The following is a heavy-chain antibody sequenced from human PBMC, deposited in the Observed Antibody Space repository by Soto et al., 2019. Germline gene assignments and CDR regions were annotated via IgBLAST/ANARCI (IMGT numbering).Heavy chain of an antibody. Sequence: QITLKESGPTLVKPTQTLTLTCSFSGFSLTTDGVGVGWVRQPPGEALEWLALIYWDDDERYSPSLKTRLTITKDPAKDQVVLIMTNIAPVDTATYYCAPSRNLITEDAQVGDFDYWGQGTLVTVSA. J-gene: IGHJ4*02. V-gene: IGHV2-5*02. CDR3: APSRNLITEDAQVGDFDY. CDR1: GFSLTTDGVG. CDR2: IYWDDDE. D-gene: IGHD3-10*01.